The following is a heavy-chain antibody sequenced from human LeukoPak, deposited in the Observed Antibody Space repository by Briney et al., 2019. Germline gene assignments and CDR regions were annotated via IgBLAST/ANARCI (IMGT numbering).Heavy chain of an antibody. J-gene: IGHJ3*02. CDR3: AREMYAGWYFAFDI. Sequence: GGSLRLSCTVSGFTFSSFTMNWVRQGPGKGLEWVASISNSGDYISYADSLRGRFTISRDNAKNSLFLQMSSLRAEDTAVYYCAREMYAGWYFAFDIWGQGTMVTVSS. V-gene: IGHV3-21*01. CDR1: GFTFSSFT. D-gene: IGHD6-19*01. CDR2: ISNSGDYI.